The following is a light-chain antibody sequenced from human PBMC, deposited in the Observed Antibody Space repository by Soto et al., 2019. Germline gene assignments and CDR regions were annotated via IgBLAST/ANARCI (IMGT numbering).Light chain of an antibody. CDR1: QSVSSN. V-gene: IGKV3-15*01. Sequence: EIVMTQSPATLSVSPGERATLSCRASQSVSSNLAWYQQKPGQAPRLLIYGASTRATGIPARFSGSGSGTELPLTISSLQSEDFAVYYCQQYNNWAYTFGQGTKLEIK. J-gene: IGKJ2*01. CDR2: GAS. CDR3: QQYNNWAYT.